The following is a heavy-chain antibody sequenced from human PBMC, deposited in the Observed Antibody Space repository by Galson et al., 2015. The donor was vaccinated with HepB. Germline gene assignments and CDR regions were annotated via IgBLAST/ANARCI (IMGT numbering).Heavy chain of an antibody. CDR1: GYSFTDFG. Sequence: SVKVSCKASGYSFTDFGIRWVRQAPGQGLEWMGWISGYNGNRNYAQKFQGRVTMTTDTSTTTAYMELRSLRSDDTAMYYCTRDLASVGPIFFDFWGQGTLVTVSS. CDR2: ISGYNGNR. J-gene: IGHJ4*02. V-gene: IGHV1-18*04. CDR3: TRDLASVGPIFFDF. D-gene: IGHD1-26*01.